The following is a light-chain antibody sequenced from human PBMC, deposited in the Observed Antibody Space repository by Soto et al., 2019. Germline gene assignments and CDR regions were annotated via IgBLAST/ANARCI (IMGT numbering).Light chain of an antibody. CDR2: DAS. CDR1: QSVGSY. CDR3: QQYNNWPIT. Sequence: EVVLTQSPGTLSLSQGERATLSCRASQSVGSYLAWYQHKPGQAPRLLISDASNRATGIPARFSGSGSETDFTLTISSLEPEDFAVYYCQQYNNWPITFGQGTLLEIK. V-gene: IGKV3-11*01. J-gene: IGKJ5*01.